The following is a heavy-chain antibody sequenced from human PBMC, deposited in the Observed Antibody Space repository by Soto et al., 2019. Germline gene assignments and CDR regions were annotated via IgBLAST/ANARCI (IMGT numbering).Heavy chain of an antibody. Sequence: ASVKVSCKASGYTFTSYAMHWVRHAPGQRXEWMGWINAGDGNTKYSQKFQGRVTITRDTSASTAYMELSSLRSEDTAVYYCARGPYYYGSGSYYIGARWFDPWGQGTLVTVSS. CDR3: ARGPYYYGSGSYYIGARWFDP. J-gene: IGHJ5*02. CDR1: GYTFTSYA. CDR2: INAGDGNT. V-gene: IGHV1-3*01. D-gene: IGHD3-10*01.